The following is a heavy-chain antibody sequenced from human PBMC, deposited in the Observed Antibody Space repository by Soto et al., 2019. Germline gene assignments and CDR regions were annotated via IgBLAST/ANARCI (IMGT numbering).Heavy chain of an antibody. J-gene: IGHJ4*02. V-gene: IGHV4-39*01. CDR3: ARSLITMVPEAY. D-gene: IGHD3-10*01. Sequence: QLQLQESGPGLVKPSEPLSLTCTVSGGSISSSSYYRGWIRQPPGKGLGWIGSIYYSGNTYYNPSLQSPLTIPADTSENQFALKLSSATAADTAVYYWARSLITMVPEAYWGQGTLVTVSS. CDR2: IYYSGNT. CDR1: GGSISSSSYY.